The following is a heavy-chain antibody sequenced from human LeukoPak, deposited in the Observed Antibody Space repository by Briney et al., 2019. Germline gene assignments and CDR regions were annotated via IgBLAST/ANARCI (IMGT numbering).Heavy chain of an antibody. D-gene: IGHD2-21*02. CDR1: GNTLSELA. J-gene: IGHJ3*01. V-gene: IGHV1-24*01. CDR3: PGPGDVLTARDAFDV. Sequence: ASVKVSCKVSGNTLSELAVHWVRQAPGKGLEWMGGVDPDDGQRIYAQKFQGRVTMTGDTSTDTAYMELSRLRSEDSAVYSTPGPGDVLTARDAFDVWGLGTLVVVSS. CDR2: VDPDDGQR.